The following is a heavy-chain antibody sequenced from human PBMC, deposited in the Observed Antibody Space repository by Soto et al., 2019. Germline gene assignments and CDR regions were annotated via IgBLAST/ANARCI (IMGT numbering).Heavy chain of an antibody. CDR2: IFYTGSS. J-gene: IGHJ4*02. CDR3: ARDRRHYYDTSGYYVYLDS. CDR1: GGSISNGGSY. V-gene: IGHV4-31*03. D-gene: IGHD3-22*01. Sequence: PSETLSLTCTVSGGSISNGGSYWNWLRQLPGQGLEWIGYIFYTGSSYSNPSLKGRVGISVDTSKNQFSLRLSSVTAADTAVYYCARDRRHYYDTSGYYVYLDSWGQGIPVTVSS.